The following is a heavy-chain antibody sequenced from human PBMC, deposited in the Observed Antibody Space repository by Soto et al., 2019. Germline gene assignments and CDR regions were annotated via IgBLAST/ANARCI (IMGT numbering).Heavy chain of an antibody. CDR3: TRTASYSSGWYSKNGAFDI. D-gene: IGHD6-19*01. V-gene: IGHV3-73*01. CDR1: GFTFSGSA. Sequence: GGSLRLSCAASGFTFSGSAMHWVRQASGKGLEWVGRIRSKANSYATAYAASVKGRFTISRDDSKNTAYLQMNSLKTEDTAVYYCTRTASYSSGWYSKNGAFDIWGQGTMVTVSS. CDR2: IRSKANSYAT. J-gene: IGHJ3*02.